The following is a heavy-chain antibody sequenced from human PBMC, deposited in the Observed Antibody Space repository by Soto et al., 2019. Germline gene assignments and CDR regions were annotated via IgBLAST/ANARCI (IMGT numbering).Heavy chain of an antibody. Sequence: GGSLRLSCAASGFTFDDYAMHWVRQAPGKGLEWVSGISWNSGSIGYADSVKGRFTISRDNAKNSLYLQMNSLRAEDTALYYCAKDIGAAAGPGGYYFDYWGQGTLVTVSS. CDR2: ISWNSGSI. J-gene: IGHJ4*02. D-gene: IGHD6-13*01. CDR1: GFTFDDYA. CDR3: AKDIGAAAGPGGYYFDY. V-gene: IGHV3-9*01.